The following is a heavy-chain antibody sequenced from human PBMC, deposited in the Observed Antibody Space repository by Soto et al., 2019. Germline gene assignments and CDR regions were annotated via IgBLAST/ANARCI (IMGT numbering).Heavy chain of an antibody. CDR3: ARDTNYYASGSGVDF. J-gene: IGHJ4*02. V-gene: IGHV3-21*01. Sequence: PGGSLRLSYVASGFTFSSYSMSWVRQAPGEGLQWVSSITSSNTYINYGDSVKGRFAISRDNAKNSLYLQMNSLRAEDTAVYFCARDTNYYASGSGVDFWGQGT. D-gene: IGHD3-10*01. CDR2: ITSSNTYI. CDR1: GFTFSSYS.